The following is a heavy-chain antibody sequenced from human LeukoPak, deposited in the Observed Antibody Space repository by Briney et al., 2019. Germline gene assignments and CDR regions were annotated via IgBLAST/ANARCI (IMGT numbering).Heavy chain of an antibody. CDR2: ISGSGHTT. CDR1: GFTFSSCA. CDR3: AKDGGGTYLTTFDN. J-gene: IGHJ4*02. V-gene: IGHV3-23*01. D-gene: IGHD2-15*01. Sequence: PGGSLRLSCAASGFTFSSCAMSWVRQAPGKGLEWVSGISGSGHTTYYADSVKGRFTISRDNSKNTLYLQMSSLRADDTALYYCAKDGGGTYLTTFDNWGQGTLVTVSS.